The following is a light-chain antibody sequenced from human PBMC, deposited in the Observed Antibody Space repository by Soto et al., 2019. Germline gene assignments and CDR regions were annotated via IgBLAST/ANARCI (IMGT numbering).Light chain of an antibody. J-gene: IGLJ1*01. CDR2: DVS. V-gene: IGLV2-14*01. CDR1: SSDVGGYNY. Sequence: QSVLTQPASVSGSPGQSITISCTGTSSDVGGYNYVSWYQQHPGKAPKLIIYDVSNRPSGVSNRFSGSKSANTASLTISGLQAEDEADYHCCSYASSTSYVFGTGTKLTVL. CDR3: CSYASSTSYV.